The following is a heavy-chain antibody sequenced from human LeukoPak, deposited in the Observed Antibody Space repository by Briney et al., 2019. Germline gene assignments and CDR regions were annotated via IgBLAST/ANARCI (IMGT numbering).Heavy chain of an antibody. V-gene: IGHV3-48*03. D-gene: IGHD2-15*01. Sequence: PGGSLRVSCAASGFTFSSYEMNWVRQAPGKGLEWVSYISSSGSTIYYADSVKGRFTISRDNAKNSLYLQMNSLRAEDTAVYYCARVGSSPQRGFDYWGQGTLVTVSS. J-gene: IGHJ4*02. CDR2: ISSSGSTI. CDR1: GFTFSSYE. CDR3: ARVGSSPQRGFDY.